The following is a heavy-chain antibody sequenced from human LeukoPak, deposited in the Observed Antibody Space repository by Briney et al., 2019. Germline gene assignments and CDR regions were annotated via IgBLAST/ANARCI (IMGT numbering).Heavy chain of an antibody. CDR3: ARRKEEYYYDSSGYYSPPFDY. D-gene: IGHD3-22*01. CDR1: GGSISSSSYY. Sequence: SETLSLTCTVSGGSISSSSYYWGWIRQPPGKGLEWIGSIYYSGSTYYNPSLKSRVTISVDTSKNQFSLKLSSVTAADTAVYYCARRKEEYYYDSSGYYSPPFDYWGQGTLVTVSS. J-gene: IGHJ4*02. CDR2: IYYSGST. V-gene: IGHV4-39*01.